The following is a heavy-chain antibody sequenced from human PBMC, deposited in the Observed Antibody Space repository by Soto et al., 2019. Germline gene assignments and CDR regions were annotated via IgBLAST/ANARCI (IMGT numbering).Heavy chain of an antibody. J-gene: IGHJ3*02. CDR2: ISYDGSNK. CDR3: ARVLAVVNLFQMGDAFDI. V-gene: IGHV3-30-3*01. Sequence: LSLTCAASGFTFSSYAMHWVRQAPGKGLEWVAVISYDGSNKYYADSVKGRFTISRDNSKNTLYLQMNSLRAEDTAVYYCARVLAVVNLFQMGDAFDIWGQGTMVTVSS. D-gene: IGHD3-22*01. CDR1: GFTFSSYA.